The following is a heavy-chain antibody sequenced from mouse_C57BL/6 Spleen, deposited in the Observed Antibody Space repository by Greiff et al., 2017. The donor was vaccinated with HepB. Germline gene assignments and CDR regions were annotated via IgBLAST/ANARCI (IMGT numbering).Heavy chain of an antibody. V-gene: IGHV1-78*01. D-gene: IGHD2-3*01. J-gene: IGHJ4*01. Sequence: VQLQQTDAELVKPGASVKISCKVSGYTFTDHTIHWMKQRPEQGLEWIGYIYPRDGSTKYNEKFKGKATLTADKSSSTAYMQLNSLTSEDSAVYFCSRYGWLLRTFYYAMDYWGQGTSVTVSS. CDR1: GYTFTDHT. CDR2: IYPRDGST. CDR3: SRYGWLLRTFYYAMDY.